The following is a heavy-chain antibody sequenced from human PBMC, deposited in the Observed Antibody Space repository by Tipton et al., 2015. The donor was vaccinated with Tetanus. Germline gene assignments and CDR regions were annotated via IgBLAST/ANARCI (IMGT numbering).Heavy chain of an antibody. CDR1: GFIVSSHY. Sequence: SLRLSCVASGFIVSSHYMSWVRQAPGKGLEWVSVMYSGGDTYYVDSVKGRFSISRDNAKNTLYLQMNSLRVEDTAVYFCAKFLVVITQGYYHTMDVWGQGTTVTVSS. CDR2: MYSGGDT. V-gene: IGHV3-53*01. CDR3: AKFLVVITQGYYHTMDV. D-gene: IGHD3-9*01. J-gene: IGHJ6*02.